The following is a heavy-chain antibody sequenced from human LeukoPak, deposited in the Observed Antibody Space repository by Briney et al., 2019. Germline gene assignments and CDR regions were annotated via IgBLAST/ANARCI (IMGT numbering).Heavy chain of an antibody. V-gene: IGHV4-59*08. CDR2: IYYSGST. CDR1: GGSIGTYS. D-gene: IGHD3-3*01. Sequence: PSETLSLTCTVSGGSIGTYSWNWIRQPPGKGLEWIGYIYYSGSTNYNPSLKSRVTISVDTSKNQFSLKLSSVTAADTAVYYRARHPRNDFWSGYYGYYYYGMDVWGQGTTVTVSS. J-gene: IGHJ6*02. CDR3: ARHPRNDFWSGYYGYYYYGMDV.